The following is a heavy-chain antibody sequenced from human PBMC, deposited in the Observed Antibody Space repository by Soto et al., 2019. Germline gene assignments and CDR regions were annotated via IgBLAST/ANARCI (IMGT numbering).Heavy chain of an antibody. Sequence: GGSLRLSCAASGFTFDDYAMHWVRQAPGKGLEWVSGISWNSGSIGYADSVKGRFTISRDNAKNSLYLQMNSLRAEDTALYYCASRGYGVAPLDYWGQGTLVTVSS. CDR1: GFTFDDYA. V-gene: IGHV3-9*01. CDR2: ISWNSGSI. CDR3: ASRGYGVAPLDY. J-gene: IGHJ4*02. D-gene: IGHD3-10*01.